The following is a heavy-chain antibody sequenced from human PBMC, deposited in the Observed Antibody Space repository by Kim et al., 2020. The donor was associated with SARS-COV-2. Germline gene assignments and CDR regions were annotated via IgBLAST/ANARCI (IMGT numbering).Heavy chain of an antibody. J-gene: IGHJ4*02. D-gene: IGHD4-17*01. V-gene: IGHV3-9*01. Sequence: DSVKGRFTISRDNAKNSLYLQMNSLRAEDTALYYCAKVKSYGDHGMEFDYWGQGTLVTVSS. CDR3: AKVKSYGDHGMEFDY.